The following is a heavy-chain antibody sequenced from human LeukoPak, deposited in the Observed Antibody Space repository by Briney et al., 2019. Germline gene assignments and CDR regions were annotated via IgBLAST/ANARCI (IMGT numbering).Heavy chain of an antibody. Sequence: GGSLRLSCAASGFTFSDYYMSWIRQAPGKGLEWVSYISSSSSNTNYADSVKGRFTISRDNAKNSLYLQMNSLRAEDTAVYYCARESMYYYDSSGIFDYWGQGTLVTVSS. V-gene: IGHV3-11*06. CDR1: GFTFSDYY. J-gene: IGHJ4*02. CDR3: ARESMYYYDSSGIFDY. CDR2: ISSSSSNT. D-gene: IGHD3-22*01.